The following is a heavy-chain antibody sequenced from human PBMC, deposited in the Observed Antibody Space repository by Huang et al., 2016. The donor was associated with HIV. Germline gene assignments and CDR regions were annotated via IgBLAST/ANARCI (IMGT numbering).Heavy chain of an antibody. D-gene: IGHD3-3*01. J-gene: IGHJ6*03. V-gene: IGHV4-34*02. Sequence: QVRLEQWGEGVVKPSDTLSLTCTVYGASFPTYFWSWIRQSPVKGLQWIWDIKPGCPLNYIPVFHSRVIMSVDTPKNPFSLSLRDMTAADAAIYYCARLPTPSYYDTWSLSPVEEDFFYFNMDLWGQGTPVIVSS. CDR2: IKPGCPL. CDR1: GASFPTYF. CDR3: ARLPTPSYYDTWSLSPVEEDFFYFNMDL.